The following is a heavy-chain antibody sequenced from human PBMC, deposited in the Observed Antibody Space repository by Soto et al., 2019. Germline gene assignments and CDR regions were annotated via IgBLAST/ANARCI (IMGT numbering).Heavy chain of an antibody. CDR1: GFSLTTSGVG. V-gene: IGHV2-5*02. D-gene: IGHD3-3*01. CDR2: IYWDDDK. Sequence: QITLNESGPTVVRPTETLTLTCRFSGFSLTTSGVGVGWIRQSPGKAPEWLALIYWDDDKRYSASLKSRVTITKDTSKNQVVLTVSDLDPTDTATYYCAHRVLRTVFGLVTTTAIYFVFWGQGTPVAVSS. J-gene: IGHJ4*02. CDR3: AHRVLRTVFGLVTTTAIYFVF.